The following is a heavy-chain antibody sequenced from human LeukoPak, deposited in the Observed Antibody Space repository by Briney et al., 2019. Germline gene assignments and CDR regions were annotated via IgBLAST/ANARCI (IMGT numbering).Heavy chain of an antibody. V-gene: IGHV4-39*01. CDR3: VRHDGRSGGTMGAFDS. J-gene: IGHJ5*01. CDR2: IYNGRTT. Sequence: SETLSLTCTVSGGSISSTNHHWGWVRQSPGKDLEWIGSIYNGRTTFSNPSLNSRVTISIVTSKNQFSLQLNSVTAADTAVYYCVRHDGRSGGTMGAFDSWGQGSLVTVSS. CDR1: GGSISSTNHH. D-gene: IGHD4-23*01.